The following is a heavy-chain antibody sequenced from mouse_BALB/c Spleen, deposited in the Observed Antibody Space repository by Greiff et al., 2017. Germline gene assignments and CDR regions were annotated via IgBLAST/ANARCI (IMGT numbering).Heavy chain of an antibody. CDR3: ARSPDGYRFDY. D-gene: IGHD2-3*01. CDR2: IYWDDDK. CDR1: GFSLSTSGMG. V-gene: IGHV8-12*01. Sequence: QVTLKESGPGILQPSQTLSLTCSFSGFSLSTSGMGVSWIRQPSGKGLEWLAHIYWDDDKRYNPSLKSRLTISKDTSRNQVFLKITSVDTADTATYYCARSPDGYRFDYWGQGTTLTVSS. J-gene: IGHJ2*01.